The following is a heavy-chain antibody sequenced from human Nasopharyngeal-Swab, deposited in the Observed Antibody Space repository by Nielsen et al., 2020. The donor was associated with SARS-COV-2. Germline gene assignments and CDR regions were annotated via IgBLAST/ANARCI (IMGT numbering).Heavy chain of an antibody. J-gene: IGHJ4*02. D-gene: IGHD3-10*01. CDR2: IYYSGST. Sequence: SCTVSGGSISSGGYYWSWIRQHPGKGLEWIGYIYYSGSTYYNPSLKSRVTISVDTSKNQFSLKLSSVTAADTAVYYCATITRNYCGSGSYYSTFDYWGQGTLVTVSS. V-gene: IGHV4-31*02. CDR3: ATITRNYCGSGSYYSTFDY. CDR1: GGSISSGGYY.